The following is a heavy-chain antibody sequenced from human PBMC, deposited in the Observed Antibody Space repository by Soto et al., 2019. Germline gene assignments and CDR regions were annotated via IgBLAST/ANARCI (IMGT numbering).Heavy chain of an antibody. V-gene: IGHV3-30*18. CDR3: AKDLEEGSGSYYYYYGMDV. Sequence: GGSLRLSCAASGFTFSSYGMHWVRQAPGKGLGWVAVISYDGSNKYYADSVKGRFTISRDNSKNTLYLQMNSLRAEDTAVYYCAKDLEEGSGSYYYYYGMDVWGQGTTVTVSS. CDR2: ISYDGSNK. J-gene: IGHJ6*02. D-gene: IGHD1-26*01. CDR1: GFTFSSYG.